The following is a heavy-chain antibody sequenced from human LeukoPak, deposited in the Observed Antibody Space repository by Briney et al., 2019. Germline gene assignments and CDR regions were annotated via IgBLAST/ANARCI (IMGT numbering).Heavy chain of an antibody. D-gene: IGHD3-9*01. CDR2: IIPIFGTA. J-gene: IGHJ3*02. Sequence: ASVKVSCKASGGTFSSYAISWVRQAPGQGLEWMGGIIPIFGTANYAQKFQGRVTITTDESTSTAYMELSSLRSEDTAVYYCARERLLRYFDWLPKIHDAFDIWGQGTMVTVSS. CDR1: GGTFSSYA. V-gene: IGHV1-69*05. CDR3: ARERLLRYFDWLPKIHDAFDI.